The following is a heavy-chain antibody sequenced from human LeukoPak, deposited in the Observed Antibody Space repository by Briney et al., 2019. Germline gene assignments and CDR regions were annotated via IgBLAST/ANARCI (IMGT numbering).Heavy chain of an antibody. Sequence: LTGGSLRLSCAASEFTFSSYSMNWVRQAPGKGLEWVAVISYDGSNKYYADSVKGRFTISRDNSKNTLYLQMNSLRAEDTAVYYCARGETTVTTPWAYDYYYYGMDVWGQGTTVTVSS. CDR3: ARGETTVTTPWAYDYYYYGMDV. CDR2: ISYDGSNK. V-gene: IGHV3-30*03. J-gene: IGHJ6*02. D-gene: IGHD4-11*01. CDR1: EFTFSSYS.